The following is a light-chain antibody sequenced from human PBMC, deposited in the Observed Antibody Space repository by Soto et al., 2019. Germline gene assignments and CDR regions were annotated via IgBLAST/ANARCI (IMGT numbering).Light chain of an antibody. Sequence: EIVLTQSPATLSLSPGERATLSCRASQSVSSYLAWYQQKPGQAPRLLIYDASNRATGIPARFSGSGSGTDFPLTISTLEPEHFEDYYCHQRRHWACPFGGATTVDI. CDR3: HQRRHWACP. V-gene: IGKV3-11*01. J-gene: IGKJ4*01. CDR2: DAS. CDR1: QSVSSY.